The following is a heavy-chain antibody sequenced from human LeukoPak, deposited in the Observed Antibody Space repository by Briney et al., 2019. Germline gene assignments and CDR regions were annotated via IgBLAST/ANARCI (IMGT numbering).Heavy chain of an antibody. CDR1: GYTFTSYY. CDR2: INPSGGST. J-gene: IGHJ4*02. Sequence: ASVKVSCKGSGYTFTSYYMHWVRQASGQGLEWMGIINPSGGSTSYAQKFQGRVTMTRHMSTSTVYLELSSLRSEDTAVYYCARLTVVGATHYCHYWGQGTLVTVSS. D-gene: IGHD1-26*01. V-gene: IGHV1-46*01. CDR3: ARLTVVGATHYCHY.